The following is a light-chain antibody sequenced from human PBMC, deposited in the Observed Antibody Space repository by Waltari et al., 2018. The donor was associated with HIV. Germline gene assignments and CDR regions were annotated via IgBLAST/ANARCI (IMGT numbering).Light chain of an antibody. CDR2: DDS. CDR1: NIGSKS. CDR3: QVWDTGGDHPEWV. J-gene: IGLJ3*02. Sequence: SYVLTQPPSVSVAPGQTARVTCGGNNIGSKSVHWDQVKSGQAPVLAVYDDSDRPSGIPERFSGSNSGNTATLTISRVEAGDEADYYCQVWDTGGDHPEWVLGGGTKLTVL. V-gene: IGLV3-21*02.